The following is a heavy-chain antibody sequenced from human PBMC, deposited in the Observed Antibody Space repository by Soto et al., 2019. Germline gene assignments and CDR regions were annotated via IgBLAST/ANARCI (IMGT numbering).Heavy chain of an antibody. CDR1: GFTFGRYW. V-gene: IGHV3-74*01. D-gene: IGHD1-20*01. J-gene: IGHJ4*02. CDR2: ISNDGSTT. Sequence: EVQLVESGGGLVQPGGSLRLSCAASGFTFGRYWMHWVRQAPGKGLVWVSRISNDGSTTSYADSVKGRFTISRDNANNTLYLHMNSLRAEDTAVYQCARDPFNWNGPFDSWGQGTLVTVSS. CDR3: ARDPFNWNGPFDS.